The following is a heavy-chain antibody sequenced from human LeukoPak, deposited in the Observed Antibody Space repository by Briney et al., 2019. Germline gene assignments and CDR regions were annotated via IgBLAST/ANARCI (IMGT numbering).Heavy chain of an antibody. CDR1: GGSFSGYY. J-gene: IGHJ3*02. D-gene: IGHD2-2*01. CDR2: INHSGST. V-gene: IGHV4-34*01. CDR3: ARTIPAATASYAFDI. Sequence: SGTLSLTCAVYGGSFSGYYWSWIRQPPGKGLEWIGEINHSGSTNYNPSLKSRVTISVDTSKNQFSLKLSSVTAADTAVYYCARTIPAATASYAFDIWGQGTMVTVSS.